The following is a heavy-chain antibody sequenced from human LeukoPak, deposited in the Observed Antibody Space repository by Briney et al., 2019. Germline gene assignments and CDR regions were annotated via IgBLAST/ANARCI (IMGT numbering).Heavy chain of an antibody. Sequence: GKSLRLSCAASGFTFSSYAMHWVRQAPGKGLEWVAVTSFDGSEVFFADSVRGRFTISRDNSKDTVYLQINSLRAEDTAVYYCARCDYGGWDYYHYYMDVWGKGTTVTVS. CDR2: TSFDGSEV. CDR3: ARCDYGGWDYYHYYMDV. V-gene: IGHV3-30-3*01. CDR1: GFTFSSYA. J-gene: IGHJ6*03. D-gene: IGHD3-16*01.